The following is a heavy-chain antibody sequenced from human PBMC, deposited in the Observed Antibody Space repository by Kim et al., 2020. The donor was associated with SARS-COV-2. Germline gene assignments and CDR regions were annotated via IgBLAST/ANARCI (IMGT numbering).Heavy chain of an antibody. V-gene: IGHV4-61*01. CDR1: GVSLSSDHYY. Sequence: SETLSLTCSVSGVSLSSDHYYWSWLRQTPGKGLEYIGYIHYTGSTTYNFSLKSRVTISRDTSKNQFSLKLTSVTAADTAVYFCARGWRGGSSWYSFDYWGQGTLVTVSS. D-gene: IGHD6-13*01. CDR3: ARGWRGGSSWYSFDY. CDR2: IHYTGST. J-gene: IGHJ4*02.